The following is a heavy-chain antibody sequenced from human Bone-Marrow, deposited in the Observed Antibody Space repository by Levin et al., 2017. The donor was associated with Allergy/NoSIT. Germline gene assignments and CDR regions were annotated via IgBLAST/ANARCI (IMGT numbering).Heavy chain of an antibody. V-gene: IGHV1-69*13. Sequence: GASVKVSCKASGGTFSSYAISWVRQAPGQGLEWMGGIIPIFGTANYAQKFQGRVTITADESTSTAYMELSSLRSEDTAVYYCARGRRLRFLELGWFDPWGQGTLVTVSS. CDR2: IIPIFGTA. D-gene: IGHD3-3*01. CDR1: GGTFSSYA. J-gene: IGHJ5*02. CDR3: ARGRRLRFLELGWFDP.